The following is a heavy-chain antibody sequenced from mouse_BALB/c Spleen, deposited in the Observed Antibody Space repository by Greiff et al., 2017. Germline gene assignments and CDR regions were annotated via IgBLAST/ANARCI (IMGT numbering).Heavy chain of an antibody. CDR2: IWGDGST. CDR3: ARDRGNYDYDEGVFAY. Sequence: QVQLKESGPGLVAPSQSLSITCTVSGFSLTGYGVNWVRQPPGKGLEWLGMIWGDGSTDYNSALKSRLSTSKDNSKGQVFLKMHSLQTDDTARYYCARDRGNYDYDEGVFAYWGQGTLVTVSA. V-gene: IGHV2-6-7*01. J-gene: IGHJ3*01. D-gene: IGHD2-4*01. CDR1: GFSLTGYG.